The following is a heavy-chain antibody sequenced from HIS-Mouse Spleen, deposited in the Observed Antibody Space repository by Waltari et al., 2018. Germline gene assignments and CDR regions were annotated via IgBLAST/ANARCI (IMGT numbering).Heavy chain of an antibody. D-gene: IGHD6-13*01. J-gene: IGHJ4*02. CDR3: ARGGVAAPYYFDY. CDR2: IIPIFGTA. Sequence: IIPIFGTANYAQKFQGRVTITADESTSTAYMELSSLRSEDTAVYYCARGGVAAPYYFDYWGQGTLVTVSS. V-gene: IGHV1-69*01.